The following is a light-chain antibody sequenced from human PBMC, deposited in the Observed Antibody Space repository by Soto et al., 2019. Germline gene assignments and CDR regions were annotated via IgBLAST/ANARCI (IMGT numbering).Light chain of an antibody. CDR2: DVS. V-gene: IGKV1-13*02. CDR3: PRFKTCPLT. CDR1: QDIRGA. J-gene: IGKJ5*01. Sequence: AVQLTQSPASLSASVGDRVTITCRASQDIRGALAWYQQKPGKPPKLLIFDVSSLQSGAPSRFSASGSGTEFTLTISSVQPEDSATYCCPRFKTCPLTFGHGTRLEIK.